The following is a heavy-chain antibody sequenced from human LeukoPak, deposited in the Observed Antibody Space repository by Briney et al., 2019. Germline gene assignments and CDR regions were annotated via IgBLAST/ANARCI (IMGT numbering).Heavy chain of an antibody. J-gene: IGHJ4*02. CDR2: ISYDGSNK. CDR3: ARSFDILTGYYLDY. Sequence: GGSLRLSCAASGFTFSSYAMHWVRQAPGKGLEWVAVISYDGSNKYYADSVKGRLTISRDNSKNTLYLQMNSLRAEDTAVYYCARSFDILTGYYLDYWGQGTLVTVSS. CDR1: GFTFSSYA. V-gene: IGHV3-30*04. D-gene: IGHD3-9*01.